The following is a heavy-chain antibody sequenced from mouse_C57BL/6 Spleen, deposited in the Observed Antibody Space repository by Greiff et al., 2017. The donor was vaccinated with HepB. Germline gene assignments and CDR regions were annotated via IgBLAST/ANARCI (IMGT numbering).Heavy chain of an antibody. J-gene: IGHJ4*01. D-gene: IGHD2-4*01. CDR3: AREGVFYDYSMDY. V-gene: IGHV1-76*01. CDR2: IYPGSGNT. Sequence: QVQLQQSGAELVRPGASVKLSCKASGYTFTDYYINWVKQRPGQGLEWIARIYPGSGNTYYNEKFKGKATLTAEKSSSTAYMQLSSLTSEDSAVYFCAREGVFYDYSMDYWGQGTSVTVSS. CDR1: GYTFTDYY.